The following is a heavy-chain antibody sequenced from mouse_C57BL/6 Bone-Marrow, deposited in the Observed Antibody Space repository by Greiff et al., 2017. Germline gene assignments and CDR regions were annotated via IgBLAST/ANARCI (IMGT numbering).Heavy chain of an antibody. CDR3: ARGGYYGSSDYWYFDV. Sequence: QVQLQQPGAELVKPGASVKLSCKASGYTFTSYWMQWVKQRPGQGLEWIGKIDPSDSYTNYNQKFKGKATLTVDTSSSTAYMQLSRLTSEDSAVXYGARGGYYGSSDYWYFDVWGTGTTVTVSS. CDR1: GYTFTSYW. D-gene: IGHD1-1*01. CDR2: IDPSDSYT. V-gene: IGHV1-50*01. J-gene: IGHJ1*03.